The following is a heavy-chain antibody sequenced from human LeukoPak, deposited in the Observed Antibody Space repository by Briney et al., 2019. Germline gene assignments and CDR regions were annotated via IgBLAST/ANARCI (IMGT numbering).Heavy chain of an antibody. V-gene: IGHV1-8*01. J-gene: IGHJ3*02. CDR3: ARVWEEMFGGVIAPSHAFDI. D-gene: IGHD3-16*02. CDR1: GYTFTSYD. Sequence: ASVKVSCKASGYTFTSYDINWVRQATGQGLEWMGWMNPNSGNTGYAQKFQGRVTMTRNTSISTAYMEQSSLRSEDTAVYYCARVWEEMFGGVIAPSHAFDIWGQGTMVTVSS. CDR2: MNPNSGNT.